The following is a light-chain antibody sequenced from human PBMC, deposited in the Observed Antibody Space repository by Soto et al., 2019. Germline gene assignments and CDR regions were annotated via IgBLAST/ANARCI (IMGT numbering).Light chain of an antibody. J-gene: IGKJ1*01. CDR3: QQYGSSPT. CDR2: DAS. CDR1: QNIGRN. V-gene: IGKV3-20*01. Sequence: EIVMTQSPATLSVSPGGRATLSCRASQNIGRNLAWYQQIPGQAPRLLFYDASSRATGIPDRFSGSGSGTDFTLTISRLEPEDFAVYYCQQYGSSPTFGQGTKVDIK.